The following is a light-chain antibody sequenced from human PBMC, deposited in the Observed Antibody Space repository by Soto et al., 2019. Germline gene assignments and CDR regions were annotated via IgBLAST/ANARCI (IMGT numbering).Light chain of an antibody. CDR3: CSYAGSSTYV. V-gene: IGLV2-23*02. J-gene: IGLJ1*01. CDR2: EVS. Sequence: QSVLTQPASVSWSPGQSITISCTGTSSDVGSYNLVSWYQQHPGKAPKVMIYEVSKRPSGVSNRFSGSKSGNTASLTISGLQAEDEADYYCCSYAGSSTYVFGTGTKVTVL. CDR1: SSDVGSYNL.